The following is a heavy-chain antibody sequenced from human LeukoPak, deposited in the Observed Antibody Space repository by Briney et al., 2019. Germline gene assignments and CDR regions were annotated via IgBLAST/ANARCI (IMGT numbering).Heavy chain of an antibody. Sequence: PETLSLTCAVYGGSFSGYYWSWIRQPPGKGLEWIGEINHSGSTNYNPSLKSRVTISVDTSKNQFSLKLSSVTAADTAVYYCARGAQLWPTDYWGQGTLVTVSS. CDR1: GGSFSGYY. CDR3: ARGAQLWPTDY. D-gene: IGHD5-18*01. CDR2: INHSGST. V-gene: IGHV4-34*01. J-gene: IGHJ4*02.